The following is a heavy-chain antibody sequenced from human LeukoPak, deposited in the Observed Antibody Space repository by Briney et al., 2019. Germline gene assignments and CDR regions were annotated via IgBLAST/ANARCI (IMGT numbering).Heavy chain of an antibody. J-gene: IGHJ4*02. Sequence: ASVKVSCKASGGTFSSYAISWVRQAPGQGVEWMGGIIPIFGTANYAQKFQGRVTITADKSTSTAYMELSSLRSEDTAVYYCARGSHYDILTGYLDYWGQGTLVTVSS. CDR3: ARGSHYDILTGYLDY. CDR2: IIPIFGTA. CDR1: GGTFSSYA. V-gene: IGHV1-69*06. D-gene: IGHD3-9*01.